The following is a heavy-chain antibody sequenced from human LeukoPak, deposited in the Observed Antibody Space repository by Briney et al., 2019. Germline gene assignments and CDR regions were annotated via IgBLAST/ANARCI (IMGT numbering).Heavy chain of an antibody. CDR3: TKSRISFSGQADH. CDR2: ISGSGGST. CDR1: GFTFSSYA. J-gene: IGHJ4*02. D-gene: IGHD5-12*01. V-gene: IGHV3-23*01. Sequence: PGGSLRLSCAASGFTFSSYAMSWVRQAPGKGLEWVSAISGSGGSTYYADSVKGRFTISRDNSKNTLYLQMNSLRAEDTAVYYCTKSRISFSGQADHWGQGTLVTVSS.